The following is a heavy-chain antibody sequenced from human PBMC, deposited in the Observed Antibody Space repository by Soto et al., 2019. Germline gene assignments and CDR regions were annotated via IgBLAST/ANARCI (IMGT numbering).Heavy chain of an antibody. V-gene: IGHV3-30*03. D-gene: IGHD6-13*01. Sequence: QVQLVESGGGVVQPGRSLRLSCEASGFTFSSYGMQWVRQAPGKGLEWLAVISHDGTIQYYVDSVKGRFTISRDNSKNTLYLQMSSLRPEDTSVYYCARSLAGSSWYEGDSWGQGTLVTVSS. CDR3: ARSLAGSSWYEGDS. CDR2: ISHDGTIQ. CDR1: GFTFSSYG. J-gene: IGHJ4*02.